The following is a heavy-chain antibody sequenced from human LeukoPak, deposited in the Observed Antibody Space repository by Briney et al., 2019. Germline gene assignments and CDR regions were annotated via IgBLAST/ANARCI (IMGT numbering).Heavy chain of an antibody. D-gene: IGHD2-2*01. Sequence: GGSLRLSCAASGFTFSSYGMHWVRQAPGKGLEWVAFIRYGGNTKYYADSVKGRFTISRDNSKNTLYLQMNSLIPEDTAVYYCAKTHSTSWGYFDYWGKGTLVTVSS. CDR3: AKTHSTSWGYFDY. CDR1: GFTFSSYG. CDR2: IRYGGNTK. V-gene: IGHV3-30*02. J-gene: IGHJ4*02.